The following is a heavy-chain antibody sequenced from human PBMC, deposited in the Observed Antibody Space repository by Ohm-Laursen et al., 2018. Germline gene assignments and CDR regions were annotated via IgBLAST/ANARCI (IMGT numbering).Heavy chain of an antibody. Sequence: SLRLSCAASGFTFSYYWMSWVRQAPGKGLEWVANIKQDGSEKYYVDSVKGRFTISRDNAKNSLYLQMRSLRAEDTAVYYCARKWELQIVDYWGQGTLVTVSS. J-gene: IGHJ4*02. V-gene: IGHV3-7*01. D-gene: IGHD1-26*01. CDR2: IKQDGSEK. CDR3: ARKWELQIVDY. CDR1: GFTFSYYW.